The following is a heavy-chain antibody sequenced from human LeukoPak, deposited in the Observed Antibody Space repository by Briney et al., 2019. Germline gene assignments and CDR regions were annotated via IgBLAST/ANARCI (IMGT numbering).Heavy chain of an antibody. CDR1: GGSISSSNYY. D-gene: IGHD2-21*02. CDR2: IYYSGST. CDR3: ARLVRHSVHCGGDCYGAFDI. J-gene: IGHJ3*02. V-gene: IGHV4-61*05. Sequence: PSETLSLTCTVSGGSISSSNYYWGWLRQPPGKGLEWIGYIYYSGSTNYNPSLKSRVTISVDTSKNQFSLKLSSVTAADTAVYYCARLVRHSVHCGGDCYGAFDIWGQGTMVTVSS.